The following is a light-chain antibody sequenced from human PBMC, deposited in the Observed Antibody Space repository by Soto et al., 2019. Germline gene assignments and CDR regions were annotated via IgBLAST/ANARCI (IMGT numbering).Light chain of an antibody. CDR2: DAS. V-gene: IGKV3-11*02. J-gene: IGKJ4*01. CDR1: QSVSSY. CDR3: QQCNNGILT. Sequence: EIVLTQSPATLSLSPGERATLSCRASQSVSSYLAWYQQKPGQAPRLLIYDASNRATGIPARFSASGSGRDFSLTISSLETEGFAAEYWQQCNNGILTFGGGTKVESK.